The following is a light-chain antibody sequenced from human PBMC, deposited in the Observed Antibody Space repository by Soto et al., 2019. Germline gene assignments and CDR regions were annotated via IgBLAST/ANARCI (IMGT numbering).Light chain of an antibody. CDR3: QQYGSSRWT. CDR2: GAS. V-gene: IGKV3-20*01. Sequence: EIVLTQSPGTLSLSPGERATLSCRASQSVSSSDLAWYQQKPGQAPRLLIYGASIRATGIPDRFSGSGSGTDFTLTISRLEPEDFAVYFCQQYGSSRWTFGQGTKVEIK. J-gene: IGKJ1*01. CDR1: QSVSSSD.